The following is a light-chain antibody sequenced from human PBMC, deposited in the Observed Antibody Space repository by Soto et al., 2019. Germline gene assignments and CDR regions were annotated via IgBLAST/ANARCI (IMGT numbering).Light chain of an antibody. J-gene: IGKJ4*01. V-gene: IGKV3-20*01. CDR2: GAT. Sequence: EIVLTQSPGALSLSPGERATLSCRASQSVSSSYLAWYQQKPGQAPRLLIYGATNRATGCPDRFSGSGSGTEFTLTISRLEPEDFAVYFCQQYATSPPLTFGGGTKVEIK. CDR3: QQYATSPPLT. CDR1: QSVSSSY.